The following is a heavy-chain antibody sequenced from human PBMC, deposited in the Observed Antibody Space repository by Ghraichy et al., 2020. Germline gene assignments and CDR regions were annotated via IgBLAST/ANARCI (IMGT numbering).Heavy chain of an antibody. V-gene: IGHV4-59*02. D-gene: IGHD6-6*01. CDR2: IYHTGST. Sequence: SETLSLTCTVSGGSVCSYYWSWIRQPPGRGLEWIAYIYHTGSTKCNPSLKSRVSISLDTSKNQVSLNLSSVTAADTAVYYCARGLRSSSSQGTTFDYWGQGTLVTVSS. J-gene: IGHJ4*02. CDR3: ARGLRSSSSQGTTFDY. CDR1: GGSVCSYY.